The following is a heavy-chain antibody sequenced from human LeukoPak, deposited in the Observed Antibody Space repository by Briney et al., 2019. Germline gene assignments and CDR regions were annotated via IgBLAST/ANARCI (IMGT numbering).Heavy chain of an antibody. CDR2: IIPIFGTA. D-gene: IGHD3-10*01. CDR3: ATAPDGSGSYYPD. Sequence: SVKASCKASGGTFSSYAISWVRQAPGQGLEWMGGIIPIFGTANYAQKFQGRVTITADESTSTAYMELSSLRFEDTAVYYCATAPDGSGSYYPDWGQGTLVTVSS. V-gene: IGHV1-69*13. CDR1: GGTFSSYA. J-gene: IGHJ4*02.